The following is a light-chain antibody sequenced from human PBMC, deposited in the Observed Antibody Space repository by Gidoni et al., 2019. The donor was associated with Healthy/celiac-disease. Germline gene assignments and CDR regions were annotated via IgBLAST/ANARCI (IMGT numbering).Light chain of an antibody. CDR1: QDISNY. CDR3: QQYDNLLPT. V-gene: IGKV1-33*01. Sequence: IQMTRSPSSLSASVGDRVTITGQASQDISNYLNWYQQKPGKAPKVLSYDASHLETGVPSRFSGSGSGTDFTFTISSLQPEDIATYYCQQYDNLLPTFGGGTKVEIK. CDR2: DAS. J-gene: IGKJ4*01.